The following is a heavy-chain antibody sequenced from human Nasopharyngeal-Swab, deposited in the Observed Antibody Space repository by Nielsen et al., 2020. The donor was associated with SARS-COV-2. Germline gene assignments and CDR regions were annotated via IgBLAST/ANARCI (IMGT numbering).Heavy chain of an antibody. CDR3: AGHPADFDY. Sequence: SETLSLTCAVYGGSLSDYHWSWIRQHPGKGLEWIGEMKPSGITNYNPSLKSRVAISIDTSKNQFFLNLRSVTAADTAVYYCAGHPADFDYWGQGTLVTVSS. CDR2: MKPSGIT. V-gene: IGHV4-34*01. J-gene: IGHJ4*02. D-gene: IGHD6-25*01. CDR1: GGSLSDYH.